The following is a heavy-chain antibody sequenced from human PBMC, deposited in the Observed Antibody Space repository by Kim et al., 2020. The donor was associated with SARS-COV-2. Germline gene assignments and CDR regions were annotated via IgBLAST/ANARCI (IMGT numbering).Heavy chain of an antibody. CDR3: ARGSLKGYQNLYYYYGMDV. Sequence: SETLSLTCTVSGGSISSGGYYWSWIRQHPGKGLEWIGYIYYSGSTYYNPSLKSRVTISVDTSKNQFSLKLSSVTAADTAVYYCARGSLKGYQNLYYYYGMDVWGQGTTVTVSS. CDR1: GGSISSGGYY. CDR2: IYYSGST. V-gene: IGHV4-31*03. D-gene: IGHD3-16*02. J-gene: IGHJ6*02.